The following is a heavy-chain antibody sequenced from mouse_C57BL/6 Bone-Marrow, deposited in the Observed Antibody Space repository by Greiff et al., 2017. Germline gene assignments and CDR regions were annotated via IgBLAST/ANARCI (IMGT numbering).Heavy chain of an antibody. CDR3: ARERSGAWFAY. CDR2: IHPNSGST. J-gene: IGHJ3*01. V-gene: IGHV1-64*01. D-gene: IGHD4-1*01. Sequence: QVQLQQPGAELVKPGASVKLSCKASGYTFTSYWMHWVKQRPGQGLEWIGMIHPNSGSTNYNEKFKSKATLTVDKSSSTAYMQLSSLTSEDSAVYDCARERSGAWFAYWGQGTLVTVSA. CDR1: GYTFTSYW.